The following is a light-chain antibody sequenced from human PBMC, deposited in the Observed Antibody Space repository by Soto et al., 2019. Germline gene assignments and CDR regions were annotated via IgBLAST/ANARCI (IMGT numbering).Light chain of an antibody. J-gene: IGLJ2*01. Sequence: QSVLTQPASVSGSPGQSITISCTGTSSDVGGYKYVSWYQQHPGKAPKLLMYEVSNRPSGVYNRFSGSKSGNTASLTISVLQAEDEADYYCSSYSSSTTVVFGGGTKLTVL. CDR1: SSDVGGYKY. V-gene: IGLV2-14*01. CDR3: SSYSSSTTVV. CDR2: EVS.